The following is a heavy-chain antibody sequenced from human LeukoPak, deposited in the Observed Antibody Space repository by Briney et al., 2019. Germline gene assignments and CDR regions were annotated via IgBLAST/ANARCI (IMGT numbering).Heavy chain of an antibody. CDR1: GFTFSSYW. Sequence: GGSLRLSCAASGFTFSSYWMSWVRQAPGKGLEWVANIKQDGSEKYYVDSVKGRFTISRDNAKNSLYLQMNSLRAEDTAVYYCARDFIVSYYDCSGFGYWGQGTLVTVSS. D-gene: IGHD3-22*01. V-gene: IGHV3-7*05. CDR3: ARDFIVSYYDCSGFGY. CDR2: IKQDGSEK. J-gene: IGHJ4*02.